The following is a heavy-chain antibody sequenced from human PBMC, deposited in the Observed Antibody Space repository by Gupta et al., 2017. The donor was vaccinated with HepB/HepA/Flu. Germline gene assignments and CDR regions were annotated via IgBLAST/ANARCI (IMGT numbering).Heavy chain of an antibody. J-gene: IGHJ4*02. CDR2: IYWNDDA. D-gene: IGHD3-10*01. V-gene: IGHV2-5*01. Sequence: QITLKESGPTLMKPTQTLTLTCTFSGFSLSSSSSGVGVGWIRQPPGKALEWLALIYWNDDARYNPSLRSRLTITKNPPKNQVVRTLTNMDPADTATYYCAHKINSYDYGGGGWGYWGQGILVTGSS. CDR1: GFSLSSSSSGVG. CDR3: AHKINSYDYGGGGWGY.